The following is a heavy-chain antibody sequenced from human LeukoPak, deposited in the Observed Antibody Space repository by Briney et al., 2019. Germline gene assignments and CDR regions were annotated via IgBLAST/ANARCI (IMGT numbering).Heavy chain of an antibody. V-gene: IGHV1-8*01. Sequence: GASVKVSCKASGYTFTSYDINWVRQAPGQGLEWMGWMNPNSGNTGYAQKFQGRVTMTRNTSISTAYMELSSLRSEDTAVYYCARGRAWLRLKIDYWGQGTLVTVSS. CDR3: ARGRAWLRLKIDY. D-gene: IGHD5-12*01. CDR1: GYTFTSYD. J-gene: IGHJ4*02. CDR2: MNPNSGNT.